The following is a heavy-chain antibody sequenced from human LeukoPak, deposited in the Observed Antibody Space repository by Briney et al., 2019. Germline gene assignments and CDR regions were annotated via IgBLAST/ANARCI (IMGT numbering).Heavy chain of an antibody. D-gene: IGHD5-18*01. V-gene: IGHV4-4*07. Sequence: PSETLSLTCTVSGGSISSYYWSWIRQPAGKGVEWVGRIYTSGSTNYNPSLKSRVTMSVDTSKNQFSLKLSSVTAADTVVYYCARDDSGYSYGTFDYWGQGTLVTVSS. CDR2: IYTSGST. CDR3: ARDDSGYSYGTFDY. J-gene: IGHJ4*02. CDR1: GGSISSYY.